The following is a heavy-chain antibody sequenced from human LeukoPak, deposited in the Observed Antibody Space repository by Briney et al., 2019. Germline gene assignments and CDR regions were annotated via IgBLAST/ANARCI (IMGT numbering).Heavy chain of an antibody. CDR2: IYTSGST. J-gene: IGHJ4*02. Sequence: SETLSLTCTVSGGSISSYYWSWIRQPAGKGLEWIGRIYTSGSTNYNPSLKSRVTISVDTSKNLFSLKLSSVTAADTAVYYCARFRRYYDSSGYYYFDYWGQGTLVTVSS. D-gene: IGHD3-22*01. CDR1: GGSISSYY. V-gene: IGHV4-4*07. CDR3: ARFRRYYDSSGYYYFDY.